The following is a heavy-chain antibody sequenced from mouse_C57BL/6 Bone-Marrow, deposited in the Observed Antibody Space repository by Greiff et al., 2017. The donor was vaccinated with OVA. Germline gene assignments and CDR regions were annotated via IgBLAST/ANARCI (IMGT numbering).Heavy chain of an antibody. CDR1: GFNIKDDY. J-gene: IGHJ3*01. Sequence: EVKLVESGAELVRPGASVKLSCTASGFNIKDDYMHWVKQRPEQGLEWIGWIDPENGDTEYASKFQGKATITADTSSNTAYLQLSSLTSEDTAVYYCIWLLLAYWGQGTLVTVSA. CDR3: IWLLLAY. V-gene: IGHV14-4*01. CDR2: IDPENGDT. D-gene: IGHD2-2*01.